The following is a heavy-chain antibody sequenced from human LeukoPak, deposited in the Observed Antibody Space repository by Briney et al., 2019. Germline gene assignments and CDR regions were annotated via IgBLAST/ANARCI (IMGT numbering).Heavy chain of an antibody. CDR1: GGSISSYY. Sequence: SETLSLTCTVSGGSISSYYWSWIRQPPGKGLEWIGYIYYSGSTNYNPSLKSRVTISVDTSKNQFSLKLSSVTAADTAVYYCARAPPIYKALQDAFDIWGQGTMVTVSS. V-gene: IGHV4-59*01. J-gene: IGHJ3*02. D-gene: IGHD5-24*01. CDR2: IYYSGST. CDR3: ARAPPIYKALQDAFDI.